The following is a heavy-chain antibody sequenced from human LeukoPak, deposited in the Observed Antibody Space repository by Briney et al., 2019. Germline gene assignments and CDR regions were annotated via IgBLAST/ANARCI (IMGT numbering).Heavy chain of an antibody. J-gene: IGHJ4*02. CDR2: IHYSGNS. V-gene: IGHV4-39*01. Sequence: SETLSLTCTVSGASIRSSSNYWGWIRQPPAKGLEWIANIHYSGNSNYNPSLKSRVTISLDTSKNQFSLKLTSLTATDSAVYYCARSLSYNCGLTFDYWGQGTLVTVS. CDR3: ARSLSYNCGLTFDY. CDR1: GASIRSSSNY. D-gene: IGHD1-20*01.